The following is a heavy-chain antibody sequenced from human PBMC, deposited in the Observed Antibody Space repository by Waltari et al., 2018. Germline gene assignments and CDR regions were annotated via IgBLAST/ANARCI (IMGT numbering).Heavy chain of an antibody. CDR1: GYTFTSYA. J-gene: IGHJ6*02. Sequence: QVQLVQSGAEVKKPGASVKVSCKASGYTFTSYAMHWVRQAPGQRLEWMGWINAGNGNTKYSQKCQGRVTITRDTSASTAYMELSSLRSEDTAVYYCARGEYQYYYYGMDVWGQGTTVTVSS. CDR2: INAGNGNT. CDR3: ARGEYQYYYYGMDV. V-gene: IGHV1-3*01.